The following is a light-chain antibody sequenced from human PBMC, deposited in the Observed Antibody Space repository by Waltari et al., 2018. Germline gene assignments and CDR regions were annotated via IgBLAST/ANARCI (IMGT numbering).Light chain of an antibody. CDR1: SGHSSYA. CDR3: QTWDTGTHVV. CDR2: VSSAGSH. V-gene: IGLV4-69*01. Sequence: QVALTQSPSASASLGASVKLTCTLSSGHSSYAIAWHQPQPEKGPRYLMKVSSAGSHQKGDGIPDRFSGSSSGTERYLTISSVQSEDEADYYCQTWDTGTHVVFGGGTKLTVL. J-gene: IGLJ2*01.